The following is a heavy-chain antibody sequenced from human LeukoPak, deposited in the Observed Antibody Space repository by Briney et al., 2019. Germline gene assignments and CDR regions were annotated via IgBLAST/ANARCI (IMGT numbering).Heavy chain of an antibody. D-gene: IGHD4-17*01. CDR1: GFTFGDYA. CDR2: IRSKAYGGTT. Sequence: GGSLRLSCTASGFTFGDYAMSWVGQAPGKGREGVGFIRSKAYGGTTEYAASVKGRFTISRDDSKSIAYLQMNSLKTEDTAVYYCTRDLGTVTTDYFDYWGQGTLVTVSS. J-gene: IGHJ4*02. V-gene: IGHV3-49*04. CDR3: TRDLGTVTTDYFDY.